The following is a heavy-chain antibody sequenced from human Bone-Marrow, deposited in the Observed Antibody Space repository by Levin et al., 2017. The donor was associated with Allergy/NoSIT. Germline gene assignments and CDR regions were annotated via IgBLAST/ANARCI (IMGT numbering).Heavy chain of an antibody. J-gene: IGHJ5*02. CDR1: GGSVSSGSYY. Sequence: SETLSLTCTVSGGSVSSGSYYWSWIRQPPGKGLEWIGYIYYSGSTNYNPSLKSRVTISVDTSKNQFSLKLSSVTAADTAVYYCARDKVAARHLLSWGQGTLVTVSS. V-gene: IGHV4-61*01. D-gene: IGHD6-6*01. CDR3: ARDKVAARHLLS. CDR2: IYYSGST.